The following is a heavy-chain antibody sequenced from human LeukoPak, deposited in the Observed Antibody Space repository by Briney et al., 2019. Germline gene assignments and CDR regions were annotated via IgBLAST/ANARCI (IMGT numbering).Heavy chain of an antibody. CDR2: IKSKTDGGTT. J-gene: IGHJ3*02. CDR3: TTEKDGQDAFDI. V-gene: IGHV3-15*01. CDR1: GFTFSNAW. Sequence: GGSLRLSCAASGFTFSNAWMSWVRQAPGKGLEWVGRIKSKTDGGTTDYAAPVKGRFTISRDDSKNTPYLQMNSLKTEDTAVYYCTTEKDGQDAFDIWGQGTMDTVSS.